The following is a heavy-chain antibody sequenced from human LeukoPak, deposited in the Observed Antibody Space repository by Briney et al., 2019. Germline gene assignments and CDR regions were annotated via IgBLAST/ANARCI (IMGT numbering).Heavy chain of an antibody. Sequence: SQTLSLTCTVSGGSISSGSYYWSWIRQPAGKGLEWIGRIYTSGSTNYNPSLKSRVTISVDTSKNQFSLKLSSVTTADTAVYYCARGTRDSSGYVGFDYWGQGTLVTVSS. CDR2: IYTSGST. CDR1: GGSISSGSYY. J-gene: IGHJ4*02. V-gene: IGHV4-61*02. CDR3: ARGTRDSSGYVGFDY. D-gene: IGHD3-22*01.